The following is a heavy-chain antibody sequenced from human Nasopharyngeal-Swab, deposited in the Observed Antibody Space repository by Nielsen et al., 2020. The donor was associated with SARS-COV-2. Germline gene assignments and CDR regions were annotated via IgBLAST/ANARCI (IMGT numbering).Heavy chain of an antibody. J-gene: IGHJ5*02. CDR2: IEYSGDT. CDR1: GVLISRGAAY. D-gene: IGHD3-9*01. Sequence: SETLTLTCAASGVLISRGAAYWSCRRQPPGKGLEWIGYIEYSGDTDYNPALQSRDSISADTSRNQFSLKLTSVTAADTAVYYCARTLYDIVTDQYEGYDTWGPGILVTVSS. V-gene: IGHV4-30-4*08. CDR3: ARTLYDIVTDQYEGYDT.